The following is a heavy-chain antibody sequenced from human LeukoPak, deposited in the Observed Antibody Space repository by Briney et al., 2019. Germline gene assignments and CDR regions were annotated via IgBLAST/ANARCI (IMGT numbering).Heavy chain of an antibody. CDR3: ARETDSTLFDY. CDR2: ISSSGTTI. CDR1: GFTFSSHG. V-gene: IGHV3-48*04. Sequence: GGSLRLSCAGSGFTFSSHGMDWVRQAPGKGLEWLSYISSSGTTIYYADSVKGRFTVSRDNARNSLYLQMNSLRAEDTAVYYCARETDSTLFDYWGQGTLVTVSS. J-gene: IGHJ4*02. D-gene: IGHD2-2*01.